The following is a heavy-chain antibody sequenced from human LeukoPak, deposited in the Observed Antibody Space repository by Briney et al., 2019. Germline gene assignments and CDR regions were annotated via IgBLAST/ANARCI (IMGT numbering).Heavy chain of an antibody. Sequence: ASVKVSCKASGYTFTTYYMHWVRQAPGQGLEWMGIITPSGGSTSYAQKFQGRVTMTRDMSTSTVYMDLSSLRSEDTAVYYCARDRYASGSYYNPNNCFDPWGQGTPVTVSS. J-gene: IGHJ5*02. CDR1: GYTFTTYY. CDR3: ARDRYASGSYYNPNNCFDP. CDR2: ITPSGGST. V-gene: IGHV1-46*01. D-gene: IGHD3-10*01.